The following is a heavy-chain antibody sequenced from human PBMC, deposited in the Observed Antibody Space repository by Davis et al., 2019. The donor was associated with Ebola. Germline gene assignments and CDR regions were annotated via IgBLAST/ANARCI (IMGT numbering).Heavy chain of an antibody. J-gene: IGHJ4*02. V-gene: IGHV3-7*01. CDR2: VRQDGSGK. CDR3: TRRIAESATGGYFDH. Sequence: GGSLRLSCAASGFSFSSYWMSWVRQAPGKGLEWVANVRQDGSGKYYVDSVKGRFTISRDNAKGSLYLQMNSLRAEDTAVYYCTRRIAESATGGYFDHWGQGTLVTVSS. CDR1: GFSFSSYW. D-gene: IGHD6-13*01.